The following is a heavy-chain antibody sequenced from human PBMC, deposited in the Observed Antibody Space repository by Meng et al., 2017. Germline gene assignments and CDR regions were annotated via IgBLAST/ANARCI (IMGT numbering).Heavy chain of an antibody. V-gene: IGHV3-23*01. Sequence: GESLKISCAASGFTFSSFAMSWVRQAPGKGLEWVSGISGNGGGTFYADSVKGRFSLSRDNSKNTLYLQMSSLRAEDTAVYYCAKDPRPLSDSSGYYVDYWGQGTLVTVSS. CDR1: GFTFSSFA. J-gene: IGHJ4*02. CDR2: ISGNGGGT. CDR3: AKDPRPLSDSSGYYVDY. D-gene: IGHD3-22*01.